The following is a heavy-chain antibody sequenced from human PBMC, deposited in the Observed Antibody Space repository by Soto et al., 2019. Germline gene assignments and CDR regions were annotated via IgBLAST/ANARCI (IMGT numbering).Heavy chain of an antibody. CDR2: IIPIFGIA. CDR3: ARDHSHSSSFDY. D-gene: IGHD6-13*01. J-gene: IGHJ4*02. CDR1: GGTFSSYA. V-gene: IGHV1-69*10. Sequence: ASVKVSCKASGGTFSSYAISWVRQAPGQGLEWMGGIIPIFGIANYAQKFQGRVTITADKSTSTAYMELSSLRSEDTAVYYCARDHSHSSSFDYWGQGTLVTVSS.